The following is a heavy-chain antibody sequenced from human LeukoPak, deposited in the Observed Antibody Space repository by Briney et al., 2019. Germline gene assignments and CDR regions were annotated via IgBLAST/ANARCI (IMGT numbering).Heavy chain of an antibody. V-gene: IGHV4-39*01. Sequence: PSETLSLICSVSGGYISSSSYYWGWIRQPPGKGLEWIGDIYYTGRTYYNSSLKGRLTVSIDTSKNQFSLKLASLTAADTGVYYCARRRYYDSTGYLDWGQGTRITVSS. CDR1: GGYISSSSYY. D-gene: IGHD3-22*01. J-gene: IGHJ1*01. CDR3: ARRRYYDSTGYLD. CDR2: IYYTGRT.